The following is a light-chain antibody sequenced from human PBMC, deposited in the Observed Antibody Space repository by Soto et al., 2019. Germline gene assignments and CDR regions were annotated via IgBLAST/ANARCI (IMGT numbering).Light chain of an antibody. CDR3: CSCAGSSTPYV. CDR2: EVS. J-gene: IGLJ1*01. V-gene: IGLV2-23*02. Sequence: QSVLTQPASVSGSPGQSITISCTGTSSDVGSYNLVSWYQQHPGKAPKLMIYEVSKRPSGVSNRFSGSKSGNTASLTISGLQGEDEADYYCCSCAGSSTPYVFGTGTKLTVL. CDR1: SSDVGSYNL.